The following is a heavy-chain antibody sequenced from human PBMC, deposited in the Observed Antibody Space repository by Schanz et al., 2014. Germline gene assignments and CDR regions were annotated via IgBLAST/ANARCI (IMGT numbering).Heavy chain of an antibody. J-gene: IGHJ4*02. D-gene: IGHD2-2*01. CDR2: ISGSGGST. CDR1: GFIFNDYY. V-gene: IGHV3-11*04. Sequence: QVQLVESGGGLVKPGGSLRLSCAASGFIFNDYYMNWIRQAPGKGLEWVSAISGSGGSTYYADSVKGRFTISRDNSKNILYLQMNSLRAEDTAVYYCAKEKGDCSSTSCSYYFDYWGQGTLVTVSS. CDR3: AKEKGDCSSTSCSYYFDY.